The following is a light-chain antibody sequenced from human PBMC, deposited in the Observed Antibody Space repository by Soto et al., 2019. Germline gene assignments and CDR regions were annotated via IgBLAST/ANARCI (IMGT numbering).Light chain of an antibody. J-gene: IGKJ1*01. CDR2: GAS. CDR1: QAIGTS. Sequence: DIQMTQSPSSLSASVGDRVSMSCRASQAIGTSLNWYQQKSGKAPQVLIYGASTLQGGMPSRFSGSGSGTDFNLTITSLQPEDFATYFCQHNYSTPPTFGQGTKVETK. CDR3: QHNYSTPPT. V-gene: IGKV1-39*01.